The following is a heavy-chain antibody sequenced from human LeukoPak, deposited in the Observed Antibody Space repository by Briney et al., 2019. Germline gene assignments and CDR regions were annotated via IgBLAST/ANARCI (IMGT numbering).Heavy chain of an antibody. J-gene: IGHJ4*02. CDR1: GFAFSSYW. V-gene: IGHV3-74*01. Sequence: PGGSLRLSCTASGFAFSSYWMFWVRQVPGTGLVWVSQINSDGASTTYGDPAKGRFTASRDNAKNTLFLQMNSLRVEDTAVYYCARGTATTAGIDYWGQGTLVTVSS. CDR2: INSDGAST. D-gene: IGHD1/OR15-1a*01. CDR3: ARGTATTAGIDY.